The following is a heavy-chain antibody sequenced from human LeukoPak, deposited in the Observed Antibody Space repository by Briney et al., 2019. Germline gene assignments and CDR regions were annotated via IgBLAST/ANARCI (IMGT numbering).Heavy chain of an antibody. J-gene: IGHJ2*01. V-gene: IGHV3-74*01. CDR3: ARDSSSPYWYFNL. Sequence: GGSLRLSCAASGFTFSSYWMHWVRQAPGKGLVWVSRINSDGSSTSYADSVKGRFTISRDNAENTLYLQMNSLRAEDTAVYYCARDSSSPYWYFNLWGRGTLVTVSS. CDR1: GFTFSSYW. CDR2: INSDGSST.